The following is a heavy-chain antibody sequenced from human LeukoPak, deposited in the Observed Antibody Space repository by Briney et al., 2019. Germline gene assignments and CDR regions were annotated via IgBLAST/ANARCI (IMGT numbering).Heavy chain of an antibody. D-gene: IGHD2-2*01. Sequence: GGSLRLSCAASGFTFSSYEMNWVRQAPGKGLEWVSAISGSGGSTYYADSVKGRFTISRDNSKNTLYLQMNSLRAEDTAVYYSTLVVPAASDDASDIWGQGTMVTVSS. J-gene: IGHJ3*02. CDR2: ISGSGGST. CDR1: GFTFSSYE. CDR3: TLVVPAASDDASDI. V-gene: IGHV3-23*01.